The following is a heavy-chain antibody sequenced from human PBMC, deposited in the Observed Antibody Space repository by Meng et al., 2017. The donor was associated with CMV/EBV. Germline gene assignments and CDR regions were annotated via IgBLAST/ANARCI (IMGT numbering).Heavy chain of an antibody. D-gene: IGHD6-13*01. V-gene: IGHV3-53*01. CDR1: AFSVSGNF. J-gene: IGHJ4*02. CDR3: AKAYGIAAAADFDY. CDR2: IHNNGDT. Sequence: EVQLGESGGGLIQPGGSLRLCCAASAFSVSGNFMSWVRQAPGRGLEWVSIIHNNGDTYYADSVRGRFTISRDSSKNTLYLQMNSLRAEDTAVYYCAKAYGIAAAADFDYWGQGTLVTVSS.